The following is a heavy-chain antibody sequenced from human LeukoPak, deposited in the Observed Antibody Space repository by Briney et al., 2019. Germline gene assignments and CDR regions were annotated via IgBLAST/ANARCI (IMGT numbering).Heavy chain of an antibody. J-gene: IGHJ4*02. CDR1: GYTFTGYY. CDR2: INPNSGGT. Sequence: ASVKDSCKASGYTFTGYYMHWVRQAPGQGLEWMGWINPNSGGTNYAQKFQGRVTMTRDTSISTAHMELSRLRSDDTAVYYCARGGVVPAAPSDYWGQGTLVTVSS. D-gene: IGHD2-2*01. CDR3: ARGGVVPAAPSDY. V-gene: IGHV1-2*02.